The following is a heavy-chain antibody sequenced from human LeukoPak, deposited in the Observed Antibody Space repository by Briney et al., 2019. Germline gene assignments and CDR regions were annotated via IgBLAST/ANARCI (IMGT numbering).Heavy chain of an antibody. Sequence: SETLSLTCTVSGGSVSGYYWSWIRQPPGKGLEWIGYFHYSGSTNYNPSLKSRVTISVDTSKNQFSLKLTTVTAADTAVYYCARDYGDYRWGQETLVTVSS. J-gene: IGHJ4*02. D-gene: IGHD4-17*01. CDR2: FHYSGST. CDR1: GGSVSGYY. V-gene: IGHV4-59*02. CDR3: ARDYGDYR.